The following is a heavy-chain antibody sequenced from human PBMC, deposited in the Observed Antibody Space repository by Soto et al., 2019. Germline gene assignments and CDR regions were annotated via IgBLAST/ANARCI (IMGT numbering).Heavy chain of an antibody. Sequence: EVQLLESGGGLVQPGGSLRLSCAASGFTFSSYAMSWVRQAPGKGLEWVSAISGSGGSTYYADSVKGRFTISRDNSKNTLYLQMNSLRAEDTAVYYCAKIDVAPAGTYYYYYGMDVWGQGTTVTVSS. CDR2: ISGSGGST. V-gene: IGHV3-23*01. D-gene: IGHD6-19*01. CDR3: AKIDVAPAGTYYYYYGMDV. CDR1: GFTFSSYA. J-gene: IGHJ6*02.